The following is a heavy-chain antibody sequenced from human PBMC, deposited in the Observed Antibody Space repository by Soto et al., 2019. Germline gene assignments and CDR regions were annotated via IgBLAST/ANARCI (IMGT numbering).Heavy chain of an antibody. V-gene: IGHV3-74*01. CDR3: VRGGYSGTYPDWFDP. J-gene: IGHJ5*02. D-gene: IGHD1-26*01. CDR2: VKTDGTIT. CDR1: GFTFSNYW. Sequence: GGSLRLSCAAPGFTFSNYWMHWVRQAPGKGLVWVSRVKTDGTITDYADSVKGRFTISRDNAKNTVYLQMNSLRVEDTAVYYCVRGGYSGTYPDWFDPWGQGTLVTVSS.